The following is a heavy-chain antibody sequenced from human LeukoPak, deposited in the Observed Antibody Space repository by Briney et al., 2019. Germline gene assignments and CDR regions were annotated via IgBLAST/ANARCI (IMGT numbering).Heavy chain of an antibody. CDR2: ISGNSGKT. V-gene: IGHV1-18*01. J-gene: IGHJ5*02. D-gene: IGHD1-26*01. CDR1: GYTFSTYG. CDR3: ARKAGSYFKFAP. Sequence: ASVKVSCKTSGYTFSTYGLSWVRQAPGQGLEWMGWISGNSGKTHYAQKFQDRVTLTTDTSSTTAFMELRSLRSDDTAMYYCARKAGSYFKFAPWGQGTLVTVSS.